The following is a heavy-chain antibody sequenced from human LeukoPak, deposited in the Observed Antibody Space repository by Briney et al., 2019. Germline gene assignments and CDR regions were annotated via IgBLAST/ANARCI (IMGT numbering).Heavy chain of an antibody. D-gene: IGHD3-3*01. J-gene: IGHJ5*02. CDR1: GYTLTELS. CDR3: ARGPAYDFWSGYRSYNWFDP. Sequence: ASVKVSCKVSGYTLTELSMHWVRQAPGKGLEWMGGFDPEDGETIYAQKFQGRVTMTEDTSTDTAYMELSSLRSEDAAVYYCARGPAYDFWSGYRSYNWFDPWGQGTLVTVSS. CDR2: FDPEDGET. V-gene: IGHV1-24*01.